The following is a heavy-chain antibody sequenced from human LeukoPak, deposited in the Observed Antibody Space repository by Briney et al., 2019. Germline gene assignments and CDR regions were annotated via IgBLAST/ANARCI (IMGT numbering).Heavy chain of an antibody. CDR2: ISRNSGSI. D-gene: IGHD1-1*01. Sequence: GGSLRLSCAASGFRFDDYAMHWVRHAPGKGLEWVSGISRNSGSIGYADSVKGRFTIFRDNAKNSMCLQMTSLRAEDTAVYFCVRGDLDHWGQGTLITVSS. J-gene: IGHJ4*02. CDR3: VRGDLDH. V-gene: IGHV3-9*01. CDR1: GFRFDDYA.